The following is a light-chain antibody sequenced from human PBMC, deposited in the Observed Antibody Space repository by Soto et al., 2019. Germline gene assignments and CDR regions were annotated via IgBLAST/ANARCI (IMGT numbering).Light chain of an antibody. CDR2: GAS. CDR3: QQYNDWPQT. Sequence: EIVMTQPPATLSVSPGERATLSCRASRSVSSNLAWYQQQPGQAPRLLIYGASTRATGVPARFSGSGSGAEFTLTISSLQSEDFAVYYCQQYNDWPQTFGQGTKVEIK. J-gene: IGKJ1*01. V-gene: IGKV3-15*01. CDR1: RSVSSN.